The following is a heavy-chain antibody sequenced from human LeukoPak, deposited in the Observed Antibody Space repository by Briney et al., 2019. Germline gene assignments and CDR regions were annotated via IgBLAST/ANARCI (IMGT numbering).Heavy chain of an antibody. CDR1: GGTFSSYA. J-gene: IGHJ4*02. CDR3: ARDGSASLSHFDY. V-gene: IGHV1-69*05. Sequence: SVRVSCKASGGTFSSYAISWVRQAPGQGLEWMGGIIPIFGTASYAQKFQGRVTMTRDTSTSTVYMELSSLRSEDTAVYYCARDGSASLSHFDYWGQGTLVTVSS. D-gene: IGHD3-10*01. CDR2: IIPIFGTA.